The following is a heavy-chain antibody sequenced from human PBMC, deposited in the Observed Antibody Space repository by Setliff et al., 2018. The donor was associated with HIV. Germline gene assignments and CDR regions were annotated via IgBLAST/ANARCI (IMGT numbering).Heavy chain of an antibody. V-gene: IGHV3-30*02. CDR2: IRYDESLT. D-gene: IGHD4-17*01. CDR1: GFTFSSYV. Sequence: PGGSLRLSCAASGFTFSSYVMHWVRQAPGKGLEWVAFIRYDESLTHYLDSVKGRFTISRDNSKNTLYLQMNNLRPEDTAVYYCAKDFQWSTVNTPLNYQYGMDVWGQGTTVTVSS. J-gene: IGHJ6*02. CDR3: AKDFQWSTVNTPLNYQYGMDV.